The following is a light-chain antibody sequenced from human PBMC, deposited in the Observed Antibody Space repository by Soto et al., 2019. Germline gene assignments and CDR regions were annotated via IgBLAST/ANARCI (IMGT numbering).Light chain of an antibody. CDR2: DAS. V-gene: IGKV3D-11*01. Sequence: EVVLTQSPATLSLSPGQRATLSCRASQGVSSYLAWYQQKPGQAPRLLIFDASNRATGIPARFSGSGSGTDFTHTISSLEPEDFAVYYCQQRYSWPLTFGQGTRLDIK. J-gene: IGKJ5*01. CDR3: QQRYSWPLT. CDR1: QGVSSY.